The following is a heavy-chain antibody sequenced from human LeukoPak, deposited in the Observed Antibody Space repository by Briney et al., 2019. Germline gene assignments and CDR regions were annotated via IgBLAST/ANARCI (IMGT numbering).Heavy chain of an antibody. CDR1: GGSISSYY. V-gene: IGHV4-59*08. J-gene: IGHJ4*02. CDR2: IYYSGST. CDR3: ARLGGGRGSLDY. D-gene: IGHD1-26*01. Sequence: PSETLSLTCTVSGGSISSYYWSWLRQPPGKGLEWIGYIYYSGSTNYNPSLKSRVTISVDTSKNQFSLKLSSVTAADTAVYYCARLGGGRGSLDYWGQGTLVTVSS.